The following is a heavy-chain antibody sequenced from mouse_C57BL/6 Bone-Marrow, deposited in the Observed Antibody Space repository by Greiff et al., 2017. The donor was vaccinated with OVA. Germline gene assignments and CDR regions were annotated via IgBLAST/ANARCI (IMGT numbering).Heavy chain of an antibody. CDR2: IRSKSNNYAT. CDR3: VRQGWWYFDV. J-gene: IGHJ1*03. Sequence: EVHLVESGGGLVQPKGSLKLSCAASGFSFNTYAMNWVRQAPGKGLEWVARIRSKSNNYATYYADSVKDRFTISRDDSESMLYLQMNNLKTEDTAMYYCVRQGWWYFDVWGTGTTVTVSS. V-gene: IGHV10-1*01. D-gene: IGHD3-3*01. CDR1: GFSFNTYA.